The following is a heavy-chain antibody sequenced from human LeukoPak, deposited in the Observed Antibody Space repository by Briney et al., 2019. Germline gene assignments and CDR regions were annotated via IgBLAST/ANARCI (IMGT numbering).Heavy chain of an antibody. CDR1: GDSISSSNCY. D-gene: IGHD6-25*01. CDR2: IYFSGGT. CDR3: ARHKRLRTSNWFDP. V-gene: IGHV4-39*01. Sequence: MSSETLSPTCTVSGDSISSSNCYWGWIRQPPGKGLEWIGSIYFSGGTYYNASLKSRVTISVDTSKNQFSLKLSSVTAADTAVYYCARHKRLRTSNWFDPRGQGTLVTVSS. J-gene: IGHJ5*02.